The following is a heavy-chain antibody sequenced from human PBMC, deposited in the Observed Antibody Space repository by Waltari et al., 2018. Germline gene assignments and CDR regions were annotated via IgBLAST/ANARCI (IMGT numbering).Heavy chain of an antibody. J-gene: IGHJ3*02. CDR2: ISSSSSTI. Sequence: EVQLVESGGGLVQPGGSLRRYCAASGFTFSSYSMNWVRQAPGKGLEWVSYISSSSSTIYYADSVKGRFTISRDNAKNSLYLQMNSLRAEDTAVYYCASEFQWRNAFDIWGQGTMVTVSS. CDR3: ASEFQWRNAFDI. D-gene: IGHD6-19*01. CDR1: GFTFSSYS. V-gene: IGHV3-48*04.